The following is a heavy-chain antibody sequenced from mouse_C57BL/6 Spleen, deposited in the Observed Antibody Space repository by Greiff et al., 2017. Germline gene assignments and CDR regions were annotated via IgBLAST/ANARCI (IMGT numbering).Heavy chain of an antibody. CDR2: IYPGDGDT. CDR3: ARGVVTYYFDY. D-gene: IGHD1-1*01. Sequence: VQLQQSGPELVKAGASVKISCKASGYAFSSSWMNWVKQRPGKGLEWIGRIYPGDGDTNYNGKFKGKATLTADKSSSTAYMQLSSLTSEDSAVYFCARGVVTYYFDYWGQGTTLTVSS. J-gene: IGHJ2*01. CDR1: GYAFSSSW. V-gene: IGHV1-82*01.